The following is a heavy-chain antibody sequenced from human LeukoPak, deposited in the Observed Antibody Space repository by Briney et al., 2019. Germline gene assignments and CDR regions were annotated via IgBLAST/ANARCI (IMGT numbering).Heavy chain of an antibody. V-gene: IGHV1-46*01. CDR2: INPSGGST. D-gene: IGHD5-24*01. J-gene: IGHJ4*02. CDR3: ASPIEMATIHPLLLY. Sequence: ASVKVSCKASGYTFASYYMHRVRQAPGQGLEWMGIINPSGGSTSYAQKFQGRVTMTRDMSTSTVYMELSSLRSEDTAVYYCASPIEMATIHPLLLYWGQGTLVTVSS. CDR1: GYTFASYY.